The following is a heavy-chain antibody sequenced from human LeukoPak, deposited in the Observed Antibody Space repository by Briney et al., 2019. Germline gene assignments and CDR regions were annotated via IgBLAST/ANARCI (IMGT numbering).Heavy chain of an antibody. CDR1: GFTFSSYA. Sequence: TGGSLRLSCAASGFTFSSYAMSWVRQAPGKGLEWVSAISGSGGSTYYADSVKGRFTISRDNSKNTLYLQMNSLRAEDTAVYYCAKLYDSSGYYLPLDYWGQGTLVTVPS. J-gene: IGHJ4*02. D-gene: IGHD3-22*01. CDR3: AKLYDSSGYYLPLDY. CDR2: ISGSGGST. V-gene: IGHV3-23*01.